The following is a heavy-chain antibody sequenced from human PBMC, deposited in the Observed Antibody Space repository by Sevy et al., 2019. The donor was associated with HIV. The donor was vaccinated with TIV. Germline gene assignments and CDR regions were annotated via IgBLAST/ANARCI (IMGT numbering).Heavy chain of an antibody. D-gene: IGHD5-12*01. Sequence: SETLSLTCTVSGGSISSYYWSWIRQPAGKGLEGVGRIYTSGSTNYNPSLKSRVTMSVDTSKNQFSLKLSSVTAADTAVYYCGGDSGYEKGAFDIWGQGTMVTVSS. CDR1: GGSISSYY. V-gene: IGHV4-4*07. CDR3: GGDSGYEKGAFDI. J-gene: IGHJ3*02. CDR2: IYTSGST.